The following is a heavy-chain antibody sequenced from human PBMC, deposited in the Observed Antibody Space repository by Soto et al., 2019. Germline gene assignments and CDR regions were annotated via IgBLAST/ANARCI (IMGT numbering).Heavy chain of an antibody. Sequence: GGSLRLSCAASGFTFSSYWMHWVRQAPGKGLVWVSRINSDGSSTSYADSVKGRFTISRDNAKNTLYLQMNSLRAEDTAVYYCARGRPYYYGSGSYYYFHYWGQGTLVTVSS. D-gene: IGHD3-10*01. CDR2: INSDGSST. CDR1: GFTFSSYW. CDR3: ARGRPYYYGSGSYYYFHY. J-gene: IGHJ4*02. V-gene: IGHV3-74*01.